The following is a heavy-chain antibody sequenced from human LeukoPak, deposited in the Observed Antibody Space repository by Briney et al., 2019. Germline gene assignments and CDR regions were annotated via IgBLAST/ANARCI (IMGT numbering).Heavy chain of an antibody. CDR2: ISYDGSNK. V-gene: IGHV3-30*18. J-gene: IGHJ4*02. CDR3: AEPPHYYGHSDY. D-gene: IGHD3-10*01. Sequence: GRSLRLSCTASGFTFSSYGMHWVRQAPGKGLEWVAVISYDGSNKYYADSVKGRFTISRDNSKNTLYLQMNSLRAEDTAVYYCAEPPHYYGHSDYWGQGTLVTVSS. CDR1: GFTFSSYG.